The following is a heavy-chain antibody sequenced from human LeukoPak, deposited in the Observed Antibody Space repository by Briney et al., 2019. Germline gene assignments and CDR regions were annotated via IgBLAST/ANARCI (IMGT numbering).Heavy chain of an antibody. CDR3: AREVSGYDFGY. CDR1: GFTFSDYY. D-gene: IGHD5-12*01. Sequence: GGSLRLSCEASGFTFSDYYLSWIRQAPGKGLEWISYISGSTIYYANSVRGRFTISRDNANNSLYLQMNSLRAEDTAVYYCAREVSGYDFGYWGQGTLVTVSS. V-gene: IGHV3-11*04. J-gene: IGHJ4*02. CDR2: ISGSTI.